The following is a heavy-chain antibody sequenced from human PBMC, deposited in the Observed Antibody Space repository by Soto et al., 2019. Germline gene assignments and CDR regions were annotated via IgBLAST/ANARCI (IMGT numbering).Heavy chain of an antibody. Sequence: SEALSLTSAVYGGSRSSCYWSWIRRPPRKGLEWSGENNHSESTDYNPSLKSRVTISGDTAKNQFYLKLGCVTAADMAVDYCEGSDVWGQGTTVTVSS. CDR3: EGSDV. D-gene: IGHD6-13*01. CDR1: GGSRSSCY. V-gene: IGHV4-34*01. J-gene: IGHJ6*02. CDR2: NNHSEST.